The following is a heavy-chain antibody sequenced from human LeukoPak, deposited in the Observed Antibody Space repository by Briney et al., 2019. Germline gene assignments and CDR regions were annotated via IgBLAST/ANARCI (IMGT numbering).Heavy chain of an antibody. CDR3: ARVPEYMDILIAYSTTPGY. Sequence: GGSLRLSCAASGFTFRDYFMSWIRQAPGKGLEWVAYTNTAGNTIYYADSMKGRFTISRDNAKNSLYLQMKSLRAEDTAVYYCARVPEYMDILIAYSTTPGYWGQGTLVTVSS. D-gene: IGHD3-9*01. CDR2: TNTAGNTI. V-gene: IGHV3-11*04. J-gene: IGHJ4*02. CDR1: GFTFRDYF.